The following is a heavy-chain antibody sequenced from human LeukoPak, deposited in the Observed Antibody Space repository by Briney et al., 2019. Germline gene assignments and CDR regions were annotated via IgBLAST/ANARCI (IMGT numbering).Heavy chain of an antibody. D-gene: IGHD2-15*01. J-gene: IGHJ4*01. V-gene: IGHV4-34*01. Sequence: SETLSLTCAVYGGSFSGYYWSWIRQPPGKGLEWIGEINHSGSTNYNPSLKSRVTISVDTSKNQFSLKLSSLTAADTAVYYCARTVLSYCRGGSCPYFDYWGQGTLVTVSS. CDR3: ARTVLSYCRGGSCPYFDY. CDR2: INHSGST. CDR1: GGSFSGYY.